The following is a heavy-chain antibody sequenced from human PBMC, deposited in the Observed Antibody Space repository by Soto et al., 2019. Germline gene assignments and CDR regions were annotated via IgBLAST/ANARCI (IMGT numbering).Heavy chain of an antibody. CDR3: ARNSDSSPVPEADGV. D-gene: IGHD2-8*01. CDR2: IYSNGDT. J-gene: IGHJ4*02. CDR1: GFSVGSNY. V-gene: IGHV3-53*02. Sequence: EVQLVETGGGLIQPGGSLRLSCAASGFSVGSNYMTWVRQSPGKGLEWVSLIYSNGDTDYADSVKGRFSIARDNFKHTLYLQMNNLRAEDAAVYHCARNSDSSPVPEADGVWGRGTLVTVSS.